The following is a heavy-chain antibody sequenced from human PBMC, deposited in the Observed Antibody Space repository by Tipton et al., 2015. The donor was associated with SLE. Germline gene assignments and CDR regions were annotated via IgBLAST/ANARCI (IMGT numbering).Heavy chain of an antibody. CDR3: ARVWGYLSLNYYYYMDV. CDR1: GYTFTGYY. Sequence: QLVQSGAEVKKPGASVKVSCKASGYTFTGYYMHWVRQAPGQGLEWMGWINPNSGGANYAQKFQGRVTMTRDTSISTAYMELSRLRSDDTAVYYCARVWGYLSLNYYYYMDVWGKGTTVTVSS. V-gene: IGHV1-2*02. CDR2: INPNSGGA. J-gene: IGHJ6*03. D-gene: IGHD2-21*01.